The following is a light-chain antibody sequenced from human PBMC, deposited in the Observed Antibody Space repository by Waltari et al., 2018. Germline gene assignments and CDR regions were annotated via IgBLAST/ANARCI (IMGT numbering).Light chain of an antibody. Sequence: QSALTQPASVSASPGESITISCTATSSDVGDFNSVSWYQQHPGKAPKFMIYDVSNLPSGVSHRCSGSKSGNTASLTISGLQAEDEAVYYCSSFTTSSTLLFGGGTKLTVL. J-gene: IGLJ2*01. CDR3: SSFTTSSTLL. CDR1: SSDVGDFNS. V-gene: IGLV2-14*03. CDR2: DVS.